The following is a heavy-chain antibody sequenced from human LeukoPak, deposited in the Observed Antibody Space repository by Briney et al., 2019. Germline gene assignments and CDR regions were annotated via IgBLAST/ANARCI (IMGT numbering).Heavy chain of an antibody. D-gene: IGHD3-9*01. V-gene: IGHV4-4*07. J-gene: IGHJ1*01. CDR3: ARDTRYYDILTGYYYAEYFQH. Sequence: SETLSLTXTVSGGSISSYYWSWIRQPAGKGLEWIGRIYTSGSTNYNPSLKSRVTMSVDTSKNQFSLKLSSVTAADTAVYYCARDTRYYDILTGYYYAEYFQHWGQGTLVTVSS. CDR1: GGSISSYY. CDR2: IYTSGST.